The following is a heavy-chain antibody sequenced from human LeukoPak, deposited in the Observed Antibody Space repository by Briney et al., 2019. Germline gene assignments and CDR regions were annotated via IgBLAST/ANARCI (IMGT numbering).Heavy chain of an antibody. CDR1: GFTFDDYA. J-gene: IGHJ4*02. CDR2: ISWNSGSI. D-gene: IGHD3-22*01. Sequence: GGSLRLSCAASGFTFDDYAMPWVRQAPGKGLEWVSGISWNSGSIGYADSVKGRFTISRDNAKNSLYLQMNSLRAEDTALYYCAKDSNYDSSGYVDYWGQGTLVTVSS. CDR3: AKDSNYDSSGYVDY. V-gene: IGHV3-9*01.